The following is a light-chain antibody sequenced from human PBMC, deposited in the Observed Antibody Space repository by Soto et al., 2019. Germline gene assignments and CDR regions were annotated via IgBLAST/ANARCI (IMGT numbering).Light chain of an antibody. Sequence: IQMTQSLSTRSTSVGDTVTITFRARQNIRYWLAWYQQKAGKAPNLLIYDASSLKRGVSAWFSGSGSGTESILTISSLQADDFATYYCQQNNTYSTFGQGTRLEIK. V-gene: IGKV1-5*01. CDR1: QNIRYW. J-gene: IGKJ5*01. CDR2: DAS. CDR3: QQNNTYST.